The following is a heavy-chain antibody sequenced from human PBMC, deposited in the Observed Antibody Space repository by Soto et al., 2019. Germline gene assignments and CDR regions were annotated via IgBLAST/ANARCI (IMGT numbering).Heavy chain of an antibody. Sequence: QVQLQESGPGLVKPSGTLSLTCAVSGGSISSSNWWSWVRQPRGKGLEWIGEIYHSGSTNYNPSLKIRVTISVDKSKNQFSLKLSSVTAADTAVYYCARVSGSYYYGMDVWGQGTTVTVSS. CDR2: IYHSGST. D-gene: IGHD1-26*01. CDR3: ARVSGSYYYGMDV. V-gene: IGHV4-4*02. J-gene: IGHJ6*02. CDR1: GGSISSSNW.